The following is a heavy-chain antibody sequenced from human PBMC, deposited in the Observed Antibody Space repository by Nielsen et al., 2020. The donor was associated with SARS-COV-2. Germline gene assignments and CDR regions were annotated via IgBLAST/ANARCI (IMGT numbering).Heavy chain of an antibody. CDR3: ARDDGSGCDY. V-gene: IGHV3-30*03. Sequence: GESLKISCAASGFTFTTFGMHWVRQAPGKGLEWVAVVSKDGSNKYYADSVKGRFTISRDNSKNTLYLQMNSLRAEDTAVYYCARDDGSGCDYWGQGTLVTVSS. D-gene: IGHD6-19*01. CDR1: GFTFTTFG. CDR2: VSKDGSNK. J-gene: IGHJ4*02.